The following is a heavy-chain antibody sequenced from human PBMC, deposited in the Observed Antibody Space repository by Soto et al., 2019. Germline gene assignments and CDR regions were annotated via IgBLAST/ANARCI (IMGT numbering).Heavy chain of an antibody. CDR2: IYSGGST. Sequence: PGGSLRLSCAASGFTVSSNYMSWVRQAPGKGLEWVSVIYSGGSTYYADSVKGRFTISRDNAKNTLYLQMNSLRAEDTAVYYCAKFTPSAGCSSSWYPPYFDYWGQGTLVTVSS. J-gene: IGHJ4*02. CDR3: AKFTPSAGCSSSWYPPYFDY. D-gene: IGHD6-13*01. CDR1: GFTVSSNY. V-gene: IGHV3-66*01.